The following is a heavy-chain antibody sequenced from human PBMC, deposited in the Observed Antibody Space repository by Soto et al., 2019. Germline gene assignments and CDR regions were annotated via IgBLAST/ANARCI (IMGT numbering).Heavy chain of an antibody. Sequence: ASVKVSCKVSGYTLTELSMHWVRQAPGKGLEWMGGFDPEDGETIYAQKFQGRVTMTEDTSTDTAYMELSSLRSEDTAVYYCATPYYGSGSYLSQVDYWGRGTLVTVSS. CDR3: ATPYYGSGSYLSQVDY. V-gene: IGHV1-24*01. J-gene: IGHJ4*02. D-gene: IGHD3-10*01. CDR1: GYTLTELS. CDR2: FDPEDGET.